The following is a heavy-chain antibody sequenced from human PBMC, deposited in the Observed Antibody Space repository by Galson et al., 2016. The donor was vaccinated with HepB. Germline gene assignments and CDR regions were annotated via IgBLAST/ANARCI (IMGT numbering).Heavy chain of an antibody. CDR2: IIPILGIA. CDR3: ARPGIAVGGTRDRAFDI. Sequence: SVKVSCKASGGTFSSYSISWVRQAPGQGLEWMGRIIPILGIANHAQTLQGRVTITADKSTSTAYMELSSLRSEDTAVYYCARPGIAVGGTRDRAFDIWGQGTMVTVSS. D-gene: IGHD6-19*01. J-gene: IGHJ3*02. CDR1: GGTFSSYS. V-gene: IGHV1-69*02.